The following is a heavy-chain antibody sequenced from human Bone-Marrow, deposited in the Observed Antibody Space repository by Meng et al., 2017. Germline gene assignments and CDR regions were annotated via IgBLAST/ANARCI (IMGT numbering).Heavy chain of an antibody. D-gene: IGHD4-11*01. J-gene: IGHJ4*02. Sequence: VQLQQWGAGLLKPSATLSLTCVVSGGSFSDYYWSWIGQPPGKGLEWIGEINHSGSTNYNPSLESRATISVDTSQNNLSLKLSSVTAADSAVYYCARGPTTMAHDFDYWGQGTLVTVSS. CDR2: INHSGST. V-gene: IGHV4-34*01. CDR1: GGSFSDYY. CDR3: ARGPTTMAHDFDY.